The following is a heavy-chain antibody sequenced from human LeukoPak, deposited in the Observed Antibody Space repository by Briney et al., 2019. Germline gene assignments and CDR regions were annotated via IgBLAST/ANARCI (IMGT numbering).Heavy chain of an antibody. CDR3: ARALGSSSGAFDI. CDR1: GFTFSSYW. CDR2: IKQDGSEK. D-gene: IGHD3-10*01. J-gene: IGHJ3*02. V-gene: IGHV3-7*01. Sequence: PGGSLRLSCAASGFTFSSYWMSWVRQAPGKGLEWVANIKQDGSEKYYVDSVEGRFTISRDNAKNSLYLQMNSLRAEDTAVYYCARALGSSSGAFDIWGQGTMVTVSS.